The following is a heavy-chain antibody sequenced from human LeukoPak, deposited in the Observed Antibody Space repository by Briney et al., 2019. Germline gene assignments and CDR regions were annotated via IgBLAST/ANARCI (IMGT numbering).Heavy chain of an antibody. V-gene: IGHV3-48*04. CDR3: AMVRGVIFDY. D-gene: IGHD3-10*01. Sequence: AGSLRLSCAASGITFSRYSMNWVRQAPGKGLEWVSYISSNSSTIYYADSVKGRFTISRDDAKNSLYLQMNSLRVEDTAVYYCAMVRGVIFDYWGQGTLVTVSS. CDR2: ISSNSSTI. J-gene: IGHJ4*02. CDR1: GITFSRYS.